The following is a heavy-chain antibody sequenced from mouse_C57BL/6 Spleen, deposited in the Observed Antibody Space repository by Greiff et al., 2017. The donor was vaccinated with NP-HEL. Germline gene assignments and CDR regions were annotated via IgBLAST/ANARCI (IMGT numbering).Heavy chain of an antibody. J-gene: IGHJ2*01. V-gene: IGHV1-22*01. CDR2: INPNNGGT. CDR1: GYTFTDYN. CDR3: ARALYYYGRGVDY. Sequence: VQLQQSGPELVKPGASVKMSCKASGYTFTDYNMHWVKQSHGKSLEWIGYINPNNGGTSYNQKFKGKATLTVNKSSSTAYMELRSLTSEDSAVYYCARALYYYGRGVDYWGQGTTLTVSS. D-gene: IGHD1-1*01.